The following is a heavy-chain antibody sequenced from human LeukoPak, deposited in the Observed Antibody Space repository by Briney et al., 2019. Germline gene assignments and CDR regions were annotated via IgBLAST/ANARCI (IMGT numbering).Heavy chain of an antibody. CDR2: IYTSGST. CDR3: ARGYCSGGTCYELDY. Sequence: SETLSLTCAVYGGSFSSYYWSWIRQPAGKGLEWIGRIYTSGSTNYNPSLKSRVTMSVDTSKNQFSLKLSSVTAADTAMYYCARGYCSGGTCYELDYWGQGTLVTVSS. D-gene: IGHD2-15*01. CDR1: GGSFSSYY. J-gene: IGHJ4*02. V-gene: IGHV4-59*10.